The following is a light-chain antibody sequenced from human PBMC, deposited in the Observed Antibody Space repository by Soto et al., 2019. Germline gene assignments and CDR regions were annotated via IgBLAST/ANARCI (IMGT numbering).Light chain of an antibody. CDR1: SSNIGNNY. CDR2: DNN. Sequence: QSVLTQPPSVSAAPGQKVTISCSGSSSNIGNNYVSWYQQLPGTAPKLLIYDNNKRPSGIPDRFSGSKSGTSATLGITGLQTGDEADYYCGTWDSSLSAGLVVFGRGTKLTVL. V-gene: IGLV1-51*01. CDR3: GTWDSSLSAGLVV. J-gene: IGLJ2*01.